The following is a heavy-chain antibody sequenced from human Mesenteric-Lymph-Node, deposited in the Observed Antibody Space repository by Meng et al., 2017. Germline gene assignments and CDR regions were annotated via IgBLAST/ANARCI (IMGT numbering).Heavy chain of an antibody. CDR1: GFTFSSYW. CDR2: IKQDGSEK. V-gene: IGHV3-7*01. CDR3: ARDRRVVVAAIVSYYYGMDV. Sequence: GGSLRLSCAASGFTFSSYWMSWVRQAPGRGLEWVANIKQDGSEKYYVDSVKGRFTISRDNAKSSLYLQMNSLRAEDTAVYYCARDRRVVVAAIVSYYYGMDVWGQGTTVTVSS. D-gene: IGHD2-15*01. J-gene: IGHJ6*02.